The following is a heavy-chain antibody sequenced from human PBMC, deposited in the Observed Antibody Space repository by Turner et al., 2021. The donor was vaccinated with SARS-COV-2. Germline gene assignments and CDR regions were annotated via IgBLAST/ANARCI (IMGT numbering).Heavy chain of an antibody. V-gene: IGHV4-59*01. J-gene: IGHJ6*02. D-gene: IGHD2-15*01. CDR2: IYYSGST. Sequence: QVQLQESGPGLVRHSETLSLTCTVYGGSISSYYWCWIRQPPVKGLEWIAYIYYSGSTNYNPSLVSRVTISLDTSKSQFSLKLSSVTAAETAVYYCARDGCSGACCYPDYYYGMDVWGQGSTVTVSS. CDR1: GGSISSYY. CDR3: ARDGCSGACCYPDYYYGMDV.